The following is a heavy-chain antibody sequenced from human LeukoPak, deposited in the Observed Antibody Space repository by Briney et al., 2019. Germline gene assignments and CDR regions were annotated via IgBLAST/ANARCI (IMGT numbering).Heavy chain of an antibody. CDR3: AREYRSGWTDY. CDR2: IYYSGST. J-gene: IGHJ4*02. Sequence: PSETLSLTCTVSGGSISSGDYYWSWIRQPPGKGLEWIGYIYYSGSTYYNPSLKSRVTISVDTSKNQFPLKLSSVTAADTAVYYCAREYRSGWTDYWGQGTLVTVSS. D-gene: IGHD6-19*01. V-gene: IGHV4-30-4*01. CDR1: GGSISSGDYY.